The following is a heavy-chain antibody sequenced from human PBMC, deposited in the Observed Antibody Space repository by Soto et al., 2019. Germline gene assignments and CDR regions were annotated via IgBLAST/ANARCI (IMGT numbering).Heavy chain of an antibody. D-gene: IGHD3-16*02. CDR2: IYPGDSDT. J-gene: IGHJ6*02. CDR1: GYSFTSYW. V-gene: IGHV5-51*01. CDR3: ARQAVDYVWGSYRSRRYYYYYGMDV. Sequence: PGESLKISCKGSGYSFTSYWIGWVRQMPGKGLEWMGIIYPGDSDTRYSPSFQGQVTISADKSISTAYLQWSSLKASDTAMYYCARQAVDYVWGSYRSRRYYYYYGMDVWGQGTTVTV.